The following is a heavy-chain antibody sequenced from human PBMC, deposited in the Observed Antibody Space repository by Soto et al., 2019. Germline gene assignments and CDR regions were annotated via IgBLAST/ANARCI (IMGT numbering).Heavy chain of an antibody. Sequence: GGSLRLSCAASGFTVSSNYMSWVRQAPGKGLEWVSVIYNDDSTYYADSVKGRFTISRDNSKNTLYLQMNSLRAEDTAVYYCALGHGSSWYYYYYGMDVRGQGTTVTVSS. V-gene: IGHV3-66*01. CDR3: ALGHGSSWYYYYYGMDV. J-gene: IGHJ6*02. D-gene: IGHD6-13*01. CDR1: GFTVSSNY. CDR2: IYNDDST.